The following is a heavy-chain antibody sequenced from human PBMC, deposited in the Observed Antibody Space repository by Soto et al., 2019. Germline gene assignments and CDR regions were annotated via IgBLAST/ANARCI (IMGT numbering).Heavy chain of an antibody. CDR1: GYTFTGYG. D-gene: IGHD3-22*01. CDR3: ARKKSSSDQYYYDSSGYYAGVAFDI. J-gene: IGHJ3*02. Sequence: GASGKVSCKASGYTFTGYGISWVRQAPGQGLEWMGRIIPILGIANYAQKFQGRVTITADKSTSTAYMELSSLRSEDTAVYYCARKKSSSDQYYYDSSGYYAGVAFDIWGQGTMVTVSS. CDR2: IIPILGIA. V-gene: IGHV1-69*04.